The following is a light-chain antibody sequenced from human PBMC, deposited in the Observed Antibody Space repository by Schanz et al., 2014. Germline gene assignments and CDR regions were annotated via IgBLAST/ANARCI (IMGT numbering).Light chain of an antibody. CDR3: AAWDDSLNGWV. CDR1: SSNIGSNY. CDR2: KNN. V-gene: IGLV1-47*01. J-gene: IGLJ3*02. Sequence: QSVLTQPPSASGTPGQRVTISCSGSSSNIGSNYVYWYQQLPGTAPKLLIYKNNQRPSGVPGRFSASKSGTSASLAISGLRSEDEADYYCAAWDDSLNGWVFGGGTKLTVL.